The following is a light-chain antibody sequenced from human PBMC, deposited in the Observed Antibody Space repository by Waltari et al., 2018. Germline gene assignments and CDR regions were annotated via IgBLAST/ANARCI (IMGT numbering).Light chain of an antibody. CDR3: QQYKSSPLL. J-gene: IGKJ1*01. CDR1: QSVLYSGNNKNY. Sequence: DIVMTQSPDSLAVSMGERATINCKSTQSVLYSGNNKNYLAWYQQKPGQPPKLLIYWASTRESGVPDRFSGSGSGTDFTLTISSLQAEDVAVYYCQQYKSSPLLFGQGTKVEIK. CDR2: WAS. V-gene: IGKV4-1*01.